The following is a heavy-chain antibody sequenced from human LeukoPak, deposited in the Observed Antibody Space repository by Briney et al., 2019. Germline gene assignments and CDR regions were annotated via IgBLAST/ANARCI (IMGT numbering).Heavy chain of an antibody. D-gene: IGHD4-17*01. CDR3: AKDHLTFTVTDYSSFDY. V-gene: IGHV3-53*01. Sequence: GGSLRLSCAASGSTVSSNYMSWVRQAPGKRLEWVSVIYSGGSTYYADSVKGRFTISRDNSKNTLYLQMNSLRVEDTAVYYCAKDHLTFTVTDYSSFDYWGQGVLVTVSS. CDR1: GSTVSSNY. CDR2: IYSGGST. J-gene: IGHJ4*02.